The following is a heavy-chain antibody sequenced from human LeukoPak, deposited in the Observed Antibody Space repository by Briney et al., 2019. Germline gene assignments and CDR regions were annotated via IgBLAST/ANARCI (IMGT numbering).Heavy chain of an antibody. J-gene: IGHJ4*02. V-gene: IGHV4-59*01. CDR3: ARESPVAALDY. CDR2: IYYSGST. Sequence: PSETLSLTYTVSGGSISSYYWSWIRQPPGKGLEWIGYIYYSGSTNYNPSLKSRVTISVDTSKNQFSLKLSSVTAADTAVYYCARESPVAALDYWGQGTLVTVSS. CDR1: GGSISSYY.